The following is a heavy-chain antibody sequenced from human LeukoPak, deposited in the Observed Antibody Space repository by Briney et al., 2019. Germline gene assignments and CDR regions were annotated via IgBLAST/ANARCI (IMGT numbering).Heavy chain of an antibody. CDR1: GFTFSSYW. Sequence: GGSLRLSCAASGFTFSSYWMHWVRQAPGKGLVWVSRINSDGSSTSYADSVKGRFTISRDNAKNTLYLQMNSLRAEDTAVYYCARVGDTAMVAPNYYYYGMDVWGQGTTVTVSS. CDR2: INSDGSST. D-gene: IGHD5-18*01. J-gene: IGHJ6*02. CDR3: ARVGDTAMVAPNYYYYGMDV. V-gene: IGHV3-74*01.